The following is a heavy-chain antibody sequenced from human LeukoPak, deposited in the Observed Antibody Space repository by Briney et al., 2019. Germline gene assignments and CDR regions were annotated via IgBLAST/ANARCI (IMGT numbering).Heavy chain of an antibody. CDR1: GFTSSSYG. CDR2: IRYDGSNK. CDR3: AKDPSGSGWYFDY. Sequence: GGSLRLSCAASGFTSSSYGMHWVRQAPGKGLEWVALIRYDGSNKYYADSVKGRFTISRDNSKNTLYLQMNSLRAEDTAVYYCAKDPSGSGWYFDYWGQGTLVTVSS. V-gene: IGHV3-30*02. D-gene: IGHD6-19*01. J-gene: IGHJ4*02.